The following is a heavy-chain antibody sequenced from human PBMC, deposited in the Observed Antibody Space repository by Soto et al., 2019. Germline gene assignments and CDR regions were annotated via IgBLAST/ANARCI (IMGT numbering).Heavy chain of an antibody. J-gene: IGHJ6*02. Sequence: QVQLVESGGGVVQPGRSLRLSCAASGFTFSSYGMHWVRQAPGKGLEWVAVIWYDGSNKYYADSVKGRFTISRDNSKNXXYLQMNSLRAEDTAVYYCARDKEAAGYYYYYGMDVWGQGTTVTVSS. CDR1: GFTFSSYG. D-gene: IGHD6-13*01. CDR3: ARDKEAAGYYYYYGMDV. CDR2: IWYDGSNK. V-gene: IGHV3-33*01.